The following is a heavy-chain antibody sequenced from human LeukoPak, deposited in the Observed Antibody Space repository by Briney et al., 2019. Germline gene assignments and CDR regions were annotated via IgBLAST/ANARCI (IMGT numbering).Heavy chain of an antibody. CDR1: GFTFSSYA. V-gene: IGHV3-23*01. CDR3: AKDLEPQWLEGSGLFDP. Sequence: PGGSLRLSCAASGFTFSSYAMSWVRQAPGKGLEWVPAISGSGGSTYYADSVKGRFTISRDNSKNTLYLQMNSLRAEDTAVYYCAKDLEPQWLEGSGLFDPWGQGTLVTVSS. CDR2: ISGSGGST. J-gene: IGHJ5*02. D-gene: IGHD6-19*01.